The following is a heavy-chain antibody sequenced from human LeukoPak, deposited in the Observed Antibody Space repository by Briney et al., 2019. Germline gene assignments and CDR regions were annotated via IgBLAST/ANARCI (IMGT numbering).Heavy chain of an antibody. CDR1: GFTFNTYA. J-gene: IGHJ4*02. Sequence: GGSLRLSCAASGFTFNTYAMMWVRQAPGKGLEWLSVVYRGGATYYADSVKGRFIISRDSFQNTWHLQLNSLRAEDSAVYYCAGASSNGVVIDATSFDLWGQGTLVIVSS. CDR3: AGASSNGVVIDATSFDL. D-gene: IGHD2-15*01. V-gene: IGHV3-66*01. CDR2: VYRGGAT.